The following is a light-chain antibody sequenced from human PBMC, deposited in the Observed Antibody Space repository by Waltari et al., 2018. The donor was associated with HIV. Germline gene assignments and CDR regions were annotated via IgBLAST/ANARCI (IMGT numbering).Light chain of an antibody. V-gene: IGLV2-14*01. CDR3: SSYTSSSRNV. Sequence: QSALTQPASVSGSPGQSLTISCTGTSSDVGGYNYVSWYQQHPGEAPKLMIYEVSNRPSGVSIRFSGSKSGNTASLTISGLQAEDEADYYCSSYTSSSRNVFGTGTKVTVL. CDR2: EVS. CDR1: SSDVGGYNY. J-gene: IGLJ1*01.